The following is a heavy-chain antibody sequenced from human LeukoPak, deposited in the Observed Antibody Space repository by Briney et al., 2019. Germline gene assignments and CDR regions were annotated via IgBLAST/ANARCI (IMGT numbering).Heavy chain of an antibody. CDR2: IYYSGCT. Sequence: SETLSLTCTVSGGSISSSSYYWGWIRQPPGKGLEWIGSIYYSGCTYYNPSLKSRVTISVDTSKNQFSLKLSSVTAADTAVYYCARSSWYYYDSSGYFDYWGQGTLVTVSS. V-gene: IGHV4-39*01. J-gene: IGHJ4*02. CDR3: ARSSWYYYDSSGYFDY. CDR1: GGSISSSSYY. D-gene: IGHD3-22*01.